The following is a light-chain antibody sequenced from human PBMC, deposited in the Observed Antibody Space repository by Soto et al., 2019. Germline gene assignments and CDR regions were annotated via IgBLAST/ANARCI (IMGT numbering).Light chain of an antibody. CDR2: GAS. CDR3: QQYGSSPRT. CDR1: QSVSSNF. V-gene: IGKV3-20*01. Sequence: EIVLTQSPGTLSLSPGDSATLSCRASQSVSSNFLAWYQQKPGQAPRLLIYGASISATGIPDRFSGSGSGTDFTLTIRRLEPEDFAMYYGQQYGSSPRTVGQGTKVEIK. J-gene: IGKJ1*01.